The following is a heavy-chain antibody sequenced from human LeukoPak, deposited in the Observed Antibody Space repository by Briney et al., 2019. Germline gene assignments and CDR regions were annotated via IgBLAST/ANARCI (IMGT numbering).Heavy chain of an antibody. J-gene: IGHJ4*02. CDR2: INHSGST. V-gene: IGHV4-39*07. D-gene: IGHD3-3*01. CDR1: GGSISSSSYY. Sequence: SETLSLTCTVSGGSISSSSYYWGWIRQPPGKGLEWIGEINHSGSTNYNPSLKSRVTISVDTSKNQFSLKLSSVTAADTAVYYCARGPDFWSGYRLPYFDYWGQGTLVTVSS. CDR3: ARGPDFWSGYRLPYFDY.